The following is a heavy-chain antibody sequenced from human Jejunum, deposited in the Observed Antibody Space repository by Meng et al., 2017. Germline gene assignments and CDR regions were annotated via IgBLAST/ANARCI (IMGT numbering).Heavy chain of an antibody. Sequence: QVLLRGAGQGLLRPSAHLSLACPVSGGAIESNNWWPWIRHPPGQGLEWIGEVYHSGSTHYNPSLQSRVTISIDNSKNRFSLSLNSVTAADTAIYYCARADYVRYFDLWGRGTLVTVSS. CDR3: ARADYVRYFDL. D-gene: IGHD3-10*02. V-gene: IGHV4-4*02. J-gene: IGHJ2*01. CDR2: VYHSGST. CDR1: GGAIESNNW.